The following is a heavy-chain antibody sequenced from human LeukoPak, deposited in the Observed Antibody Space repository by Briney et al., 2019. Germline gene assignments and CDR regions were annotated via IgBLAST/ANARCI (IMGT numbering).Heavy chain of an antibody. J-gene: IGHJ3*02. CDR3: ARETGWAAAGILESNAFGI. D-gene: IGHD6-13*01. CDR1: GFTVSSNY. CDR2: IYSGGST. Sequence: PGGSLRLSCAASGFTVSSNYMSWVRQAPGKGLEWVSVIYSGGSTYYADSVKGRFTISRDNSKNTLYLQMNSLRAEDTAVYYCARETGWAAAGILESNAFGIWGQGTMVTVSS. V-gene: IGHV3-53*01.